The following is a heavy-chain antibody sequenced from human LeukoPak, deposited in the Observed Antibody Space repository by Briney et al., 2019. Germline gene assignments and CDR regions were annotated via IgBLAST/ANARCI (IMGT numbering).Heavy chain of an antibody. CDR2: ISAFNGKT. J-gene: IGHJ3*02. D-gene: IGHD3-22*01. V-gene: IGHV1-18*01. CDR1: GYTFTSYG. CDR3: SRSPVSYYYGGSGYPCDFDI. Sequence: ASVKVSCKASGYTFTSYGIIWVRQAPGQGLKWMGGISAFNGKTNYAKKLQGRGTMTTDTSTSTHHLELSSLRSEDTADCHFSRSPVSYYYGGSGYPCDFDIWGQGTMVTVSS.